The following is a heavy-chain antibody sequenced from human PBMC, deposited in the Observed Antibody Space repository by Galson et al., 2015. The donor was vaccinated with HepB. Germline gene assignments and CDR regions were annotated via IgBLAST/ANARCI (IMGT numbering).Heavy chain of an antibody. Sequence: SLRLSCAASGFTFSSYAMHWVRQAPGKGLEWVAVISYDGSNKYYADSVKGRFTISRDNSKNTLYLQMNSLRAEDTAVYYCARDRGYSYGYAFDIWGQGTMVTVSS. D-gene: IGHD5-18*01. V-gene: IGHV3-30-3*01. CDR1: GFTFSSYA. J-gene: IGHJ3*02. CDR3: ARDRGYSYGYAFDI. CDR2: ISYDGSNK.